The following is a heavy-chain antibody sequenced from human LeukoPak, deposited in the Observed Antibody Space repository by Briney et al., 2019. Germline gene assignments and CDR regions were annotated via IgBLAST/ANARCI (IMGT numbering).Heavy chain of an antibody. D-gene: IGHD6-19*01. Sequence: QPGGSLRLSCAASGFTFSNFGMHWVRQAPGKGLEWVAMIWYDGSNKYYVDSVKGRFTISRDNSRNTVYLQMNSLKTDDTAMYYCTRDREVAGPGSWGQGTLVTVSS. CDR1: GFTFSNFG. CDR3: TRDREVAGPGS. CDR2: IWYDGSNK. J-gene: IGHJ5*02. V-gene: IGHV3-33*01.